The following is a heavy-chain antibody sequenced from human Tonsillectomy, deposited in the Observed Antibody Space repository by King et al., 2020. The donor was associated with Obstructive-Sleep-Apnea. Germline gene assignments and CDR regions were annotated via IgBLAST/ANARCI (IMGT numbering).Heavy chain of an antibody. CDR1: GFTFSNYW. Sequence: VQLVESGGGLVQPGGSLRLSCAASGFTFSNYWMSWVRQAPGKGLEWVATLKRDGSEKYYVDSVKGRFTISRDNAKNSLYLQMNSLRAEDTAVYYCAAESGGDAFDIWAKGQWSPSLQ. J-gene: IGHJ3*02. D-gene: IGHD1-26*01. CDR3: AAESGGDAFDI. CDR2: LKRDGSEK. V-gene: IGHV3-7*03.